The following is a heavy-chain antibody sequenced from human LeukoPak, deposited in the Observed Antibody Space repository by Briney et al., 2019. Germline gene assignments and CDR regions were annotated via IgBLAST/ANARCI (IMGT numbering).Heavy chain of an antibody. CDR1: GFTFSSYA. V-gene: IGHV3-23*01. CDR2: ISGSGRST. CDR3: AKDGGAGPQYYFDY. J-gene: IGHJ4*02. Sequence: GGSVRLSCAASGFTFSSYAMSWVRQAPGKGLEWVSAISGSGRSTYYADSVKGRFTISRDKSKNTLYLQMNSLSAEDTAVYYCAKDGGAGPQYYFDYWGEGTRVRLSS. D-gene: IGHD6-19*01.